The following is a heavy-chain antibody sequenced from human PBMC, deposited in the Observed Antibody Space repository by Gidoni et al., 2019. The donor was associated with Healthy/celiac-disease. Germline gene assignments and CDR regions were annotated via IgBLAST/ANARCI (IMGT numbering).Heavy chain of an antibody. V-gene: IGHV1-69*01. D-gene: IGHD5-12*01. J-gene: IGHJ4*02. CDR3: ARASIPCWVATISHCYYFDY. CDR1: GGTFSSYA. Sequence: VQLVKSGAAAKKPGSPVKVSCKASGGTFSSYATSRVRQAPGQGLEWMGGIIPILGTANYAQKFQSRVTMTADESTSTAYMELSSLRSEDTAVYYCARASIPCWVATISHCYYFDYWGQGTLVTVSS. CDR2: IIPILGTA.